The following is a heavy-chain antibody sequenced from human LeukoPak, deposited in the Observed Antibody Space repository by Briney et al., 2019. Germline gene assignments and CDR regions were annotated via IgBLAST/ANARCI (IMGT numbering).Heavy chain of an antibody. D-gene: IGHD3-10*01. J-gene: IGHJ3*02. CDR3: AKDGDYYGSVNAFDI. Sequence: GGSLRLSCAASGFTFSDYYMSWIRQAPGKGLEWVSYISSSGSTIYYADSVKGRFTISRDNSKNTLSLQMNSLRAEDTAVYYCAKDGDYYGSVNAFDIWGQGTMVTVSS. CDR1: GFTFSDYY. V-gene: IGHV3-11*04. CDR2: ISSSGSTI.